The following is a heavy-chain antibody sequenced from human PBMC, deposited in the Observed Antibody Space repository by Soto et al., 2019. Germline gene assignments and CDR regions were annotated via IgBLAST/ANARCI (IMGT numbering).Heavy chain of an antibody. J-gene: IGHJ5*01. CDR1: GYTFTSYD. Sequence: ASVKVSCKASGYTFTSYDINWVRQTAGQGLEWMGWMSPKTANTGYAQKFQGRVTMTRSTSISTAYMELSSLTSEDTAVYYCTVGPANWVFASWGQGTPVTVPS. CDR2: MSPKTANT. CDR3: TVGPANWVFAS. D-gene: IGHD7-27*01. V-gene: IGHV1-8*01.